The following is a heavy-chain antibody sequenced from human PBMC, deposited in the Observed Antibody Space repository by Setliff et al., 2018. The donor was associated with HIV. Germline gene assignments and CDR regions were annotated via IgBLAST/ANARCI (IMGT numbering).Heavy chain of an antibody. CDR2: FYSVGTGR. Sequence: PGGSLRLSCVASGFTFSNYAMSWVRQVPGKGLEWLSVFYSVGTGRYYADSVKGRFTISRDNSKNTLYLQMNSLRAEDTAVYYCARALGSGSSDYWGQGTLVTVSS. J-gene: IGHJ4*02. CDR1: GFTFSNYA. V-gene: IGHV3-23*03. D-gene: IGHD3-10*01. CDR3: ARALGSGSSDY.